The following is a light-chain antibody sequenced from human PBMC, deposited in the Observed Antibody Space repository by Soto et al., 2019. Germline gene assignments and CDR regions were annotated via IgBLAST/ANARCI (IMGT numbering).Light chain of an antibody. CDR1: QSVSSSY. J-gene: IGKJ2*01. CDR3: QQYDNSPPTYT. Sequence: EIVLTQSPGTLSLSPGERATVSCRASQSVSSSYLAWYQQRPGQAPRILLYGVFSQASGIPDRFSGSGSGTAFTLTISRLEPEDIAVYYCQQYDNSPPTYTSGQGTKLEI. V-gene: IGKV3-20*01. CDR2: GVF.